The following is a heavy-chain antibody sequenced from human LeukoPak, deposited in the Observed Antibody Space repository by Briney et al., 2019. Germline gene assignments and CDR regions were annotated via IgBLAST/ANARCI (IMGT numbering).Heavy chain of an antibody. D-gene: IGHD2-2*01. CDR3: ASRWVVPAAPSRGDYYYMDV. CDR2: IIPSGGST. V-gene: IGHV1-46*01. J-gene: IGHJ6*03. CDR1: GGTFSSYT. Sequence: PWASVKVSCKASGGTFSSYTISWVRQAPGQGLEWMGRIIPSGGSTSYAQKFQGRVTMTRDTSTSTVYMELSSLRSEDTAVYYCASRWVVPAAPSRGDYYYMDVWGKGTTVTVSS.